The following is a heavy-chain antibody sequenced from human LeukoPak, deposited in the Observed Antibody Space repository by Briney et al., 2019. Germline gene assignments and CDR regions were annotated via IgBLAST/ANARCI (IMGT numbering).Heavy chain of an antibody. D-gene: IGHD6-6*01. CDR1: GGSISSRSYY. Sequence: PSETLSLTCTVSGGSISSRSYYWGWIRQPPGKGLEWIGSIYYSGSTYYNPSLKSRVTISVDTSKSQFSLKLSSVTAADTAVYYCARRAQLAPRQPRDYWGQGTLVTVSS. CDR3: ARRAQLAPRQPRDY. CDR2: IYYSGST. V-gene: IGHV4-39*01. J-gene: IGHJ4*02.